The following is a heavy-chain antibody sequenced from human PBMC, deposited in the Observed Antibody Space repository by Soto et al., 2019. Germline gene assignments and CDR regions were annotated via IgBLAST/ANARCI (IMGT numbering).Heavy chain of an antibody. CDR1: GYTFTGYY. CDR3: ARDRYSSGWYPNWFDP. D-gene: IGHD6-19*01. J-gene: IGHJ5*02. CDR2: INPNSGGT. V-gene: IGHV1-2*04. Sequence: ASVKVSCKASGYTFTGYYMHWVRQAPGQGLEWMGWINPNSGGTNYAQKFQGWVTMTRDTSISTAYMELSRLRSDDTAVYYCARDRYSSGWYPNWFDPWGEGNLVTVSS.